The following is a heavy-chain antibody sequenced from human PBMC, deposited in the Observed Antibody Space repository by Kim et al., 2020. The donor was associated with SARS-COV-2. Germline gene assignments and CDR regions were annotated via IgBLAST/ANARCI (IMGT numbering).Heavy chain of an antibody. V-gene: IGHV4-59*01. D-gene: IGHD2-21*01. J-gene: IGHJ3*01. CDR2: IYYSGRT. CDR3: ARSEGRGSLLAFDV. CDR1: IDSISSYY. Sequence: SETLSLTCTVSIDSISSYYWSWIQQLPGQGLEWIGYIYYSGRTDYNPSLKSRVSISWYTSKCHFLLYVTSVTDADTAVYDCARSEGRGSLLAFDVW.